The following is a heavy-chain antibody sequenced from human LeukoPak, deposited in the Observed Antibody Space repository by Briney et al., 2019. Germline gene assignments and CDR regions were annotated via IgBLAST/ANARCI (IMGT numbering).Heavy chain of an antibody. CDR3: ARDCSGGSCYSGDDAFDI. J-gene: IGHJ3*02. V-gene: IGHV1-69*05. CDR2: IIPIFGIA. Sequence: SVKVSCKASGGTFSSYAISWVRQAPGQGLEWMGRIIPIFGIANYARKFQGRVTITTDESTSTAYMELSSLRSEDTAVYYCARDCSGGSCYSGDDAFDIWGQGTMVTVSS. D-gene: IGHD2-15*01. CDR1: GGTFSSYA.